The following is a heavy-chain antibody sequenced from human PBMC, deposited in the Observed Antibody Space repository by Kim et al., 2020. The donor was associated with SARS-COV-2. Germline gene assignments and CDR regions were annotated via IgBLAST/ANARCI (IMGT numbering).Heavy chain of an antibody. Sequence: SETLSLTCAVYGGSFSGYYWSWIRQPPGKGLEWIGEINHSGSTNYNPSLKSRVTISVDTSKNQFSLKLSSVTAADTAVYYCARGIPAYYDILTGYYHNWFDPWGQGTLVTVSS. CDR2: INHSGST. CDR1: GGSFSGYY. V-gene: IGHV4-34*01. J-gene: IGHJ5*02. CDR3: ARGIPAYYDILTGYYHNWFDP. D-gene: IGHD3-9*01.